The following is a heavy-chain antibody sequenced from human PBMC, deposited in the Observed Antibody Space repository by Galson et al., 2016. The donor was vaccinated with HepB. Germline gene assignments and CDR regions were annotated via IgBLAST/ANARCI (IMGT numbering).Heavy chain of an antibody. D-gene: IGHD2-2*01. CDR3: ARVRGRRGPASLDF. CDR2: ISFDESDK. J-gene: IGHJ4*02. V-gene: IGHV3-30*03. CDR1: GFTFSSYP. Sequence: SLRLSCAVSGFTFSSYPMHWVRQAPGKGLEWVAVISFDESDKYYADFVKGRFTISRDNSKNTLYLQMNSLRAEDTAVYYCARVRGRRGPASLDFWGQGILVTVSS.